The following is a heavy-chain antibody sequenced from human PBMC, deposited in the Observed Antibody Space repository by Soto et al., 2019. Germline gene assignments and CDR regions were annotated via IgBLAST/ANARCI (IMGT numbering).Heavy chain of an antibody. D-gene: IGHD2-21*02. J-gene: IGHJ6*02. CDR3: ARDLWGYCGTDCYPLDV. Sequence: SETLCLTCTVAGGSISGYDWSWIRQQPGKGLEWIGYMYNTGSTVYNPPFKSRVTISVDTSKNQFSLKLNSVTAADTAVYYCARDLWGYCGTDCYPLDVWGQGTTVTVS. V-gene: IGHV4-59*01. CDR1: GGSISGYD. CDR2: MYNTGST.